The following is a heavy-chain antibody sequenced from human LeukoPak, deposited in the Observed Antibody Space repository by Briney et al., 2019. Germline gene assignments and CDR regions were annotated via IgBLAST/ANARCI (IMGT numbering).Heavy chain of an antibody. Sequence: GGSLRLSCATSGFTFSSYAMSWVRQAPGKGLEWFSTINSGGNTYYADSMKGRFTISRDNSKNTLFLQMNSLRVEDTGVYYCSKDPPISAAGPRYSDRWGQGTLVTVSS. CDR2: INSGGNT. J-gene: IGHJ4*02. CDR1: GFTFSSYA. D-gene: IGHD6-13*01. CDR3: SKDPPISAAGPRYSDR. V-gene: IGHV3-23*01.